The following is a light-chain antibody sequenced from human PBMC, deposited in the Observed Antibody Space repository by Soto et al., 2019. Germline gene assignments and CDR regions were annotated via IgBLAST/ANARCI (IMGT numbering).Light chain of an antibody. V-gene: IGKV1-5*02. J-gene: IGKJ1*01. CDR1: QSISSW. Sequence: DIKMTQSPSTLYASVGDRVTIICRASQSISSWFAWYQQKPGKAPKLLIYDASSLESGVPSRFSGSGSGTEFTLTISSLQPDDFATYYCQHYNSYSEAFGQGTKVDI. CDR3: QHYNSYSEA. CDR2: DAS.